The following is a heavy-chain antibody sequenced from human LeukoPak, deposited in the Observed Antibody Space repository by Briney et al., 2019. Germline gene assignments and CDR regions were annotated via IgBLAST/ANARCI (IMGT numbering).Heavy chain of an antibody. J-gene: IGHJ4*02. CDR1: GFTFSSYS. Sequence: GGSLRLSCAASGFTFSSYSMNWVRQAPGKGLEWVSSISSSSSYIYYADSVKGRFTISRDNSKNTLYLQMNSLRAEDTAVYYCARARGGFTIFGFWGQGTLVTVSS. V-gene: IGHV3-21*01. D-gene: IGHD3-3*01. CDR2: ISSSSSYI. CDR3: ARARGGFTIFGF.